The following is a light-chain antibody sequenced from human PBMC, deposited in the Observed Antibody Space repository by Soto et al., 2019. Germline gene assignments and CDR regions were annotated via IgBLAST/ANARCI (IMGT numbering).Light chain of an antibody. V-gene: IGKV1-5*01. J-gene: IGKJ4*01. CDR3: QQYQIYSLT. Sequence: DIQMTQSPSTLSASLGDRVTITCRASQSISYWLAWYQQKLGKAPRLLIYDASSLESGVPSRFSGSRSGSEFTLTISGLQPDDFATYYCQQYQIYSLTFGGGTKVEIK. CDR2: DAS. CDR1: QSISYW.